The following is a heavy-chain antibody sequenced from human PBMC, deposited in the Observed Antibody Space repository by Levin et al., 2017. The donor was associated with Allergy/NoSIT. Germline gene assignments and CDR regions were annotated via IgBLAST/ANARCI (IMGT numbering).Heavy chain of an antibody. CDR1: GFTFSSYS. Sequence: GGSLRLSCAASGFTFSSYSMNWVRQAPGKGLEWVSSISSSSSYIYYADSVKGRFTISRDNAKNSLYLQMNSLRAEDTAVYYCAGGASVLSGWFDPWGQGTLVTVSS. CDR3: AGGASVLSGWFDP. CDR2: ISSSSSYI. D-gene: IGHD1-26*01. V-gene: IGHV3-21*01. J-gene: IGHJ5*02.